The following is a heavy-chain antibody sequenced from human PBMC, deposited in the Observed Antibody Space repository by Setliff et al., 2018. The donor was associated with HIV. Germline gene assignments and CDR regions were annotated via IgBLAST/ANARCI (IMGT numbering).Heavy chain of an antibody. CDR1: DFTFSTYC. V-gene: IGHV3-21*01. J-gene: IGHJ2*01. Sequence: PGGSLRLSCAASDFTFSTYCMNWVRQAPGKGLEWISSISYRSSYIYYSDSVKGRFTISRNDAENSLFLQLNSLRDEDTAVYYCSRDGRLPSSYWYFDLWGRGTLVTVSS. CDR2: ISYRSSYI. D-gene: IGHD2-21*02. CDR3: SRDGRLPSSYWYFDL.